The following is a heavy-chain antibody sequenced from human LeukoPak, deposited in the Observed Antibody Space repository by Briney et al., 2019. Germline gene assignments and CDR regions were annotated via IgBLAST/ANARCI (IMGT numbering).Heavy chain of an antibody. V-gene: IGHV4-30-4*01. CDR1: GGSISSGDYY. Sequence: SETLSLTCTVSGGSISSGDYYWSWIRQPPGKGLEWIGYIYYSGSTYYNPSLKSRVTISVDTSKNQFSLKLSSVTAADTAVYYCARVPYCSGGSCYYYFDYWGQGTLDTVSS. CDR3: ARVPYCSGGSCYYYFDY. D-gene: IGHD2-15*01. CDR2: IYYSGST. J-gene: IGHJ4*02.